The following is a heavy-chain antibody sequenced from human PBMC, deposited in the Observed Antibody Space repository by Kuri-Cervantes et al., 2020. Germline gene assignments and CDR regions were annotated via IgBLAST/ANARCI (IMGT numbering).Heavy chain of an antibody. CDR1: GGYISDSY. CDR3: ARGVSFDL. Sequence: GSLRLSCTVSGGYISDSYWSWVRQSPEKGLEWIGYVHYTGTTTYNPSLKRRVTMSLDTSKNQFSLDMNSVTAADTAVYYCARGVSFDLWGQGTLVTVSS. V-gene: IGHV4-59*01. CDR2: VHYTGTT. D-gene: IGHD3-10*01. J-gene: IGHJ4*02.